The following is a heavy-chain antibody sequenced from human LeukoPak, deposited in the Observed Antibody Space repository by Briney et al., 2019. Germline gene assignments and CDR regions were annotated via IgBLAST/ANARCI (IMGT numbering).Heavy chain of an antibody. Sequence: ASVKVSCKASGYTFTDYYMHWVRQAPGQGLEWMAWINPNSGDTSYAQKFQGRVTITRGTSISTAYMDLSTLRSDDTAVYYCARRGYGGYDMDYWGPGTLVTVSS. D-gene: IGHD5-12*01. V-gene: IGHV1-2*02. CDR3: ARRGYGGYDMDY. CDR2: INPNSGDT. J-gene: IGHJ4*02. CDR1: GYTFTDYY.